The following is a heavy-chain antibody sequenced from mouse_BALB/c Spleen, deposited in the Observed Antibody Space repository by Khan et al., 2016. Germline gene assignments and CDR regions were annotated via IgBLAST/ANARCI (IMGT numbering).Heavy chain of an antibody. CDR3: ARWDVNYVPFVY. V-gene: IGHV1S135*01. Sequence: VQLQQSGPELVKPGASVKVSCKGSGYAFTTYNMYWVKQSHGKSLEWIGYIDPYNGVSSYNQKFKDKATLTVDESSSTAYMHLNSLTSEDSAVXYCARWDVNYVPFVYWGQGTLVTVSA. CDR2: IDPYNGVS. CDR1: GYAFTTYN. J-gene: IGHJ3*01. D-gene: IGHD2-1*01.